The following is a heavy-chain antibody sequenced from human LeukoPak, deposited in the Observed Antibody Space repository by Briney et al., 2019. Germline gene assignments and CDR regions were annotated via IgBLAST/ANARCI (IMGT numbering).Heavy chain of an antibody. Sequence: ASVKVSCKASGYTFTGYYMHWVRQAPGQGLEWMGIINPSGGSTSYAQKFQGRVTMTRDTSTSTVYMELSSLRSEDTAVYYCARDAGSGSYYNWYYYYGMDVWGQGTTVTVSS. CDR2: INPSGGST. CDR3: ARDAGSGSYYNWYYYYGMDV. D-gene: IGHD3-10*01. V-gene: IGHV1-46*01. CDR1: GYTFTGYY. J-gene: IGHJ6*02.